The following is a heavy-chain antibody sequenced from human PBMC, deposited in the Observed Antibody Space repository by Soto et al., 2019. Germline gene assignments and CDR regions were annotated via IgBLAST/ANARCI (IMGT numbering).Heavy chain of an antibody. V-gene: IGHV1-18*01. Sequence: ASVKVCCKASGYTFTSYGISWVRQAPGQGLEWMGWISAYNGNTNYAQKLQGRVTMTTDTSTSTAYMELRSLRSDDTAVYYCARSSRTLMVPAGRYYYYGMDVWGQGTTVTVSS. J-gene: IGHJ6*02. D-gene: IGHD2-8*01. CDR1: GYTFTSYG. CDR2: ISAYNGNT. CDR3: ARSSRTLMVPAGRYYYYGMDV.